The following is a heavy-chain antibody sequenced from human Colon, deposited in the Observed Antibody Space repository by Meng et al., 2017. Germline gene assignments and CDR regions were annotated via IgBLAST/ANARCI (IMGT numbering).Heavy chain of an antibody. D-gene: IGHD3-22*01. Sequence: LVGTGGGLVNPGVSLILSCAASGIIFSYYYMACFRQTTGKGLEWVSYISTTGSIAYYADSVSGRFTISRDNAKNSVYLQMNSLRAEYTAVYYCATTGSRSSGSWGQGTLVTVSS. V-gene: IGHV3-11*01. CDR3: ATTGSRSSGS. J-gene: IGHJ4*02. CDR2: ISTTGSIA. CDR1: GIIFSYYY.